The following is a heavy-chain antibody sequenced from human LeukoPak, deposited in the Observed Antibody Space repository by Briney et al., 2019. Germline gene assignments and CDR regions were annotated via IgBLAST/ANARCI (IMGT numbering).Heavy chain of an antibody. CDR2: IKQDGSEM. CDR3: ARDGYSGSYYDY. D-gene: IGHD1-26*01. J-gene: IGHJ4*02. Sequence: PGGSLRLSCAASGFTFSSYWMSWVRQPPGKGLGWVANIKQDGSEMYYVDSVKGRFTISRDNAKNSLYLQMNSLRVEDTALYYCARDGYSGSYYDYWGQGTLVTVSS. V-gene: IGHV3-7*04. CDR1: GFTFSSYW.